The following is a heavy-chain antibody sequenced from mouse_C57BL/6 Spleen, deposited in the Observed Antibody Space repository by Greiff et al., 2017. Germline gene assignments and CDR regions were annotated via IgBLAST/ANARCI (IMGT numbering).Heavy chain of an antibody. CDR3: ARQTPYYAMDY. CDR1: GFTFSDYY. V-gene: IGHV5-12*01. Sequence: EVKVEESGGGLVQPGGSLKLSCAASGFTFSDYYMYWVRQTPEKRLEWVAYISNGGGSTYYPDTVKGRFTISRDNAKNTLYLQMSRLKSEDTAMYYCARQTPYYAMDYWGQGTSVTVSS. CDR2: ISNGGGST. J-gene: IGHJ4*01.